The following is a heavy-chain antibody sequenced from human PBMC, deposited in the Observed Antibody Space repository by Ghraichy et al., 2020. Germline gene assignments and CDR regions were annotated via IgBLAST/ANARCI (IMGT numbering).Heavy chain of an antibody. V-gene: IGHV3-23*01. CDR3: AKDLSYFYFDY. CDR2: ISCSGGST. J-gene: IGHJ4*02. D-gene: IGHD2/OR15-2a*01. Sequence: GGSLRLSCAASGFTFSSYAMSWVRQAPGKWLEWVSAISCSGGSTHYADSVKGRFTISRDNSKNTLYLQMNSLRAEDTAVYYCAKDLSYFYFDYWGQGTLVTVSS. CDR1: GFTFSSYA.